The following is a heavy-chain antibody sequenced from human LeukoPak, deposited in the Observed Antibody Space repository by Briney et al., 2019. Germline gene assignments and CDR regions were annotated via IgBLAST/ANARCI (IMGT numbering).Heavy chain of an antibody. CDR2: INHSGST. D-gene: IGHD6-13*01. CDR1: GGSFSGYY. Sequence: PSETLSLTCAVYGGSFSGYYWSWIRQPPGKGLEWIGEINHSGSTNYNPSLKSRVTISVDTSKNQFSLKLSSVTAADTAVYYCARHSRFQQLGSFDYWGQGTLVTVSS. V-gene: IGHV4-34*01. J-gene: IGHJ4*02. CDR3: ARHSRFQQLGSFDY.